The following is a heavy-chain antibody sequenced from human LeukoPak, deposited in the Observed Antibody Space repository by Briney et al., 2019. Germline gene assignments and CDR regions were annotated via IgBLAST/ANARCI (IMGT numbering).Heavy chain of an antibody. J-gene: IGHJ5*02. V-gene: IGHV5-51*01. CDR3: ARLRYFDTYLDP. CDR1: EYDFANYW. Sequence: GESLKISWKGPEYDFANYWIGWVRQMPGRGLQWMGIVYPAGSIIHYSPSFQGQVTISVDRSVSTAYLQWTSLKASDSAMYFCARLRYFDTYLDPWGQGTLVTV. CDR2: VYPAGSII. D-gene: IGHD2/OR15-2a*01.